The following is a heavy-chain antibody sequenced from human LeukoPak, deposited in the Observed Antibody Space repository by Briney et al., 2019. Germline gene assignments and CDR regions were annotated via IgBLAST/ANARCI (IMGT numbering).Heavy chain of an antibody. Sequence: PGGSLRLSCAASGFTFADYALHWVRQAPGKGLEWVSGISWNSGSIGYADSVKGRFTISRDNAKNSLYLQMNSLRAEDTALYYCAKDAYGAYDSSGYYYFRGQGTLVTVSS. V-gene: IGHV3-9*01. CDR2: ISWNSGSI. J-gene: IGHJ1*01. CDR3: AKDAYGAYDSSGYYYF. CDR1: GFTFADYA. D-gene: IGHD3-22*01.